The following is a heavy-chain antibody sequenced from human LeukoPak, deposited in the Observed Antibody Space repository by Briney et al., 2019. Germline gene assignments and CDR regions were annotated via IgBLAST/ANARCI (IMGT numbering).Heavy chain of an antibody. CDR2: IWYDGSNK. J-gene: IGHJ4*02. V-gene: IGHV3-33*06. CDR1: GFTFSSYG. D-gene: IGHD4-17*01. Sequence: GGSLRLSCAASGFTFSSYGMHWVRQAPGQGLEWVAVIWYDGSNKYYADSVKGRFTISRDNSKNTLYLQMNSLRAEDTAVYYCAKARDYGDYPHWGQGTLVTVSS. CDR3: AKARDYGDYPH.